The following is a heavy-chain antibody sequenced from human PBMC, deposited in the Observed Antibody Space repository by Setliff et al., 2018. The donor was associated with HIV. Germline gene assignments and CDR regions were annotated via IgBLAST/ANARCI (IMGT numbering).Heavy chain of an antibody. J-gene: IGHJ6*04. CDR2: IYHSGSV. V-gene: IGHV4-34*01. CDR3: ARGDSTWPTQLLDV. CDR1: GGSFSGYS. Sequence: SETLSLTCAVYGGSFSGYSWSWIRQPPGKGLEWIGEIYHSGSVNHNPSLRSRVTMSVDKSKNQFSLRLSSVTAADTAVYYCARGDSTWPTQLLDVWGKGTTVTVSS. D-gene: IGHD2-2*01.